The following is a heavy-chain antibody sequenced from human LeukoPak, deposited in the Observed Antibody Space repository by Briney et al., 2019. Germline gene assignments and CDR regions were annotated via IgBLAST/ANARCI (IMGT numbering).Heavy chain of an antibody. Sequence: GGSLRLSCAASGFTFSSYSMNWVRQAPGEGLEWVSSISSSSSYIYYADSVKGRFTISRDNAKNSLYLQMNSLRAEDTAVYYCARDKLHSYYFDYWGQGTLVTVSS. CDR1: GFTFSSYS. J-gene: IGHJ4*02. D-gene: IGHD6-6*01. CDR2: ISSSSSYI. CDR3: ARDKLHSYYFDY. V-gene: IGHV3-21*01.